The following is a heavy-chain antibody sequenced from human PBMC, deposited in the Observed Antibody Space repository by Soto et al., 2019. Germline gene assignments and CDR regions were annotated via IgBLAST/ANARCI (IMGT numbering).Heavy chain of an antibody. CDR1: GGSFSGFY. J-gene: IGHJ3*02. Sequence: QVQLQQWGAGLLKPSETLSLTCAVYGGSFSGFYWNFIGQPPGRGLEWSGEINHSGSTNYNPTLKSRVTSSVDTSKNQFSLTLRSVPAADTAVYFSARGPRVVWVVPTAQRDVFDIWGQGTVVTVSS. V-gene: IGHV4-34*01. D-gene: IGHD2-2*01. CDR2: INHSGST. CDR3: ARGPRVVWVVPTAQRDVFDI.